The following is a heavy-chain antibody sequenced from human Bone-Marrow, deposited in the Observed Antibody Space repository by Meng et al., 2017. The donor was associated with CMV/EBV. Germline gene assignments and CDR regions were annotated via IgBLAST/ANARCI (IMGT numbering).Heavy chain of an antibody. CDR2: ISTSSSYI. V-gene: IGHV3-21*01. D-gene: IGHD1-1*01. CDR1: GFTFSGYS. Sequence: GESLKISCAASGFTFSGYSMNWVRQAPGKGLEWVSFISTSSSYIYYADSLEGRFTVSRDNARRSLYLQMDSLRVGDTAVYYCARVANRARQLQSAGICHWGQGKLVNVSS. CDR3: ARVANRARQLQSAGICH. J-gene: IGHJ4*02.